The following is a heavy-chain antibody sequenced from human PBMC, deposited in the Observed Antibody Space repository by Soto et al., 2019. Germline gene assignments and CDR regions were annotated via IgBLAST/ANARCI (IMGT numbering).Heavy chain of an antibody. CDR1: GFSFRTSA. J-gene: IGHJ5*02. D-gene: IGHD4-4*01. Sequence: QVQLVESGGGMVQPGRSLRLSCVASGFSFRTSAMHWVRQAPGKGLEWVAMISFDGYNKYYADSVRGRFTISRDNPKNTLHLQMNSLRDEDTAVYFWARDVSPHSNPSWFDLWGQGTLVTVSS. CDR3: ARDVSPHSNPSWFDL. CDR2: ISFDGYNK. V-gene: IGHV3-30*04.